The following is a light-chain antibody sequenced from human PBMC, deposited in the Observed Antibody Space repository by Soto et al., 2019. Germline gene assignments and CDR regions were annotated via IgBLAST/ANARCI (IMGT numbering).Light chain of an antibody. V-gene: IGLV2-14*01. CDR3: SSYTSRTTIV. CDR1: SSDVGGYNF. CDR2: DVS. Sequence: QSPITQPASVSGSPGESITISCTGTSSDVGGYNFVSWYQQHPGKAPKLMIYDVSDRPSGVSNRFSASKSGNTASLTISGLQAEEEADYYCSSYTSRTTIVFGTGTKVTVL. J-gene: IGLJ1*01.